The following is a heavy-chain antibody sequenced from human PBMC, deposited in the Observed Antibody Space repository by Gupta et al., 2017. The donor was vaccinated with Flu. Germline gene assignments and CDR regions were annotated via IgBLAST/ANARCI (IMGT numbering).Heavy chain of an antibody. Sequence: WVGQRPGQGLEWMGLIYPNDFDTRYSPSFQGQVTISVDKSISTAYLQWSSLKASDTATYYCARPNTVMTFDFWGQGTQVTVSS. CDR2: IYPNDFDT. V-gene: IGHV5-51*01. J-gene: IGHJ4*02. D-gene: IGHD4-4*01. CDR3: ARPNTVMTFDF.